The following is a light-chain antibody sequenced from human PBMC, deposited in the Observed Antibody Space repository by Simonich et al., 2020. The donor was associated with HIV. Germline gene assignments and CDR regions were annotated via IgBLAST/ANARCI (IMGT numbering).Light chain of an antibody. J-gene: IGLJ3*02. Sequence: QSALTQPASVSGSPGQSITISCTGTRSDVGGYNYVSWYQQHPGKAPKLMIYDVNKRPSGGSNRFSGSKSGSTASLTISGLQAEDEADYYCSSYTTSNTWVFGGGTKLTVL. CDR3: SSYTTSNTWV. CDR1: RSDVGGYNY. CDR2: DVN. V-gene: IGLV2-14*01.